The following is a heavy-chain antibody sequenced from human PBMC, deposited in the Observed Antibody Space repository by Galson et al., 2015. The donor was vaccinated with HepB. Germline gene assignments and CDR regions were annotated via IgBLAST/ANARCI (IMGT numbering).Heavy chain of an antibody. J-gene: IGHJ5*02. CDR1: GGPFKFCG. CDR2: IIPLFGTS. CDR3: AIGGYCSSGSCYGNWFDP. Sequence: SGGPFKFCGISWIRQAPGQGLEWMGAIIPLFGTSTYAQKFQGRVTITADAITSTAYMNMSSLSSEDTAVYYFAIGGYCSSGSCYGNWFDPRGQGTLITVS. V-gene: IGHV1-69*01. D-gene: IGHD2-15*01.